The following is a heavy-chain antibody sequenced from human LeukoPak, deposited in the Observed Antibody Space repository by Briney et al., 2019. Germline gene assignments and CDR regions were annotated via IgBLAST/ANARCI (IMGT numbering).Heavy chain of an antibody. J-gene: IGHJ5*02. V-gene: IGHV4-34*01. CDR3: ERQDIVVVVAATRVGFDP. CDR2: INHSGST. Sequence: TSETLSLTCAVYGGSFSGYYWSWIRQPPGKGLEWIGEINHSGSTNYNPSLKSRVTISVDTSKNQFSLKLSSVTAADTAVYYCERQDIVVVVAATRVGFDPWGEGTLGTVSA. D-gene: IGHD2-15*01. CDR1: GGSFSGYY.